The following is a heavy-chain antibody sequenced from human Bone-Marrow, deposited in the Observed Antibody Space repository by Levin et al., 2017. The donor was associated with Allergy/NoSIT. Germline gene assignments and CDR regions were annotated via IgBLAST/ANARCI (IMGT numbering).Heavy chain of an antibody. J-gene: IGHJ6*02. D-gene: IGHD2-15*01. V-gene: IGHV3-15*01. CDR3: TTWFLVVAPATPYYYYGMDV. CDR1: GFTFSNVW. CDR2: IKSKTDGGTT. Sequence: GGSLRLSCAASGFTFSNVWMSWVRQAPGKGLEWVGRIKSKTDGGTTDYAALVKGRFIISRDDSKNTLYLQMNSLTPEDTALYYCTTWFLVVAPATPYYYYGMDVWGQGTTVTVSS.